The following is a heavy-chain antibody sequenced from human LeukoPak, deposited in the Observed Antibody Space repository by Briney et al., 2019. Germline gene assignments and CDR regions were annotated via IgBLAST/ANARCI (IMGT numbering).Heavy chain of an antibody. D-gene: IGHD4-17*01. J-gene: IGHJ3*02. V-gene: IGHV4-34*01. CDR2: INHSGST. CDR3: ERGWGTVTTDADPTHPPDAFDI. CDR1: GGSFSGYY. Sequence: PSETLSLTCAVYGGSFSGYYWNWIRQPPGKGLEWIGEINHSGSTNYNPSLKSRVTISVDTSKNQFSLKLSSVTAADTAVYYCERGWGTVTTDADPTHPPDAFDIWGQGTMVTVSS.